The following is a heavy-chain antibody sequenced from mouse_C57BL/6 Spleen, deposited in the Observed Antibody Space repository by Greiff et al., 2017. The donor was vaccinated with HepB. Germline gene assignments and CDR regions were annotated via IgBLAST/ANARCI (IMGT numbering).Heavy chain of an antibody. CDR1: GYAFSSSW. Sequence: QVQLQQSGPELVKPGASVKISCKASGYAFSSSWMNWVKQRPGKGLEWIGRIYPGDGDTNYNGKFKGKATLTADKSSSTAYMQLSSLTSEDSAVYFCARSLTGTEDYWGQGTTLTVSS. CDR2: IYPGDGDT. J-gene: IGHJ2*01. D-gene: IGHD4-1*01. CDR3: ARSLTGTEDY. V-gene: IGHV1-82*01.